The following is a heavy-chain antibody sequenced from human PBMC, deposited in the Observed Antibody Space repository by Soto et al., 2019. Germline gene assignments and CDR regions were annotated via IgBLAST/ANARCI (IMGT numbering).Heavy chain of an antibody. V-gene: IGHV4-38-2*02. Sequence: SETLSLTCSVSGYSISSDYFWGWIRQPPGKGLEWIASIYHSGSTNYNPSLKSRVTISVDTSKNQFSLKLSSVTAADTAVYYCARGDAVAGHFDYWGQGTLVTVSS. J-gene: IGHJ4*02. CDR2: IYHSGST. CDR1: GYSISSDYF. CDR3: ARGDAVAGHFDY. D-gene: IGHD6-19*01.